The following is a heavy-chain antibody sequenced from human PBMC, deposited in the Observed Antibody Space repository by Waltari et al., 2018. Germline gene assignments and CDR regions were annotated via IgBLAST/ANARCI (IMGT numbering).Heavy chain of an antibody. CDR1: GVSITSDRHY. CDR2: LSYSGAT. D-gene: IGHD5-12*01. Sequence: QLQLQESGPGLVKPSETLSLTCSVSGVSITSDRHYWGWIRQPPGQGLEWIATLSYSGATYSSPSLKSRVTISRDTSKNQVSLQLGSGTAADTAVYYCATYIGASLGTAAFDVWGQGTMVTVSS. V-gene: IGHV4-39*01. J-gene: IGHJ3*01. CDR3: ATYIGASLGTAAFDV.